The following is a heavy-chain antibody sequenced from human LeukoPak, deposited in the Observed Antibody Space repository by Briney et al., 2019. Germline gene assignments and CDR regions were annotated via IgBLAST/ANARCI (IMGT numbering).Heavy chain of an antibody. CDR3: ARVGTNGWDY. V-gene: IGHV4-30-4*08. D-gene: IGHD2-8*01. J-gene: IGHJ4*02. CDR1: GDSISSGDYY. CDR2: INHSGST. Sequence: SQTLSLTCTVSGDSISSGDYYWSWIRQPPGKGLEWIGEINHSGSTNYNPSLKSRVTISVDTSKNQFSLKLSSVTAADTAVYYCARVGTNGWDYWGQGTLVTVSS.